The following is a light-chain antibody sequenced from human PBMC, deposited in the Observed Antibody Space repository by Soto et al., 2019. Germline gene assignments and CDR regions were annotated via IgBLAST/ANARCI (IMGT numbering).Light chain of an antibody. V-gene: IGKV2-28*01. Sequence: DIVMTQSPLSLPVTPGEPASISCRSSQSLLHSNGYNYLDWYLQKTGQSPQLLIYLGSNRASGVPDRLSGSGSGTDFTLKISRVEAEDVGVYYCMQALQTRTFGQGTKLEIK. CDR3: MQALQTRT. CDR2: LGS. J-gene: IGKJ2*02. CDR1: QSLLHSNGYNY.